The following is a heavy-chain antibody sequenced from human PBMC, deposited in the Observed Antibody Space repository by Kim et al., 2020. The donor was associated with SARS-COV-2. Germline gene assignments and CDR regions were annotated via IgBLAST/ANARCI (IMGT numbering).Heavy chain of an antibody. V-gene: IGHV3-23*01. CDR1: GFTFSSYA. CDR2: ISGSGGST. J-gene: IGHJ5*02. D-gene: IGHD2-2*01. CDR3: AKDNANIVVGLNWFDP. Sequence: GGSLRLSCAASGFTFSSYAMSWVRQAPGKGLEWVSAISGSGGSTYYADSVKGRFTISRDNSKNTLYLQMNSLRAEDTAVYYCAKDNANIVVGLNWFDPWGQGTLVTVSS.